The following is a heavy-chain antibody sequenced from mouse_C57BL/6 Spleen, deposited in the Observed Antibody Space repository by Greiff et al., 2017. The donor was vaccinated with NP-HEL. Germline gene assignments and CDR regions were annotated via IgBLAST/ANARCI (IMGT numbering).Heavy chain of an antibody. CDR2: INPNNGGT. Sequence: VQLQQSGPELVKPGASVKISCKASGYTFTDYYMNWVKQSHGKSLEWIGDINPNNGGTSYNQKFKGKATLTVDKSSSTAYMELRSLTSEDSAVYYCAKEGVYDSYAMDYWGQGTSVTVSS. V-gene: IGHV1-26*01. D-gene: IGHD2-3*01. J-gene: IGHJ4*01. CDR3: AKEGVYDSYAMDY. CDR1: GYTFTDYY.